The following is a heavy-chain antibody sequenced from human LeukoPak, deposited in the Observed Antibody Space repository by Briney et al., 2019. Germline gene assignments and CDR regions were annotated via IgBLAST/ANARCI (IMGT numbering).Heavy chain of an antibody. V-gene: IGHV3-23*01. Sequence: GGSLRLSCAASGFTFSSYAMSWVRQAPGKGPEWVSAISGSGGSTYYADSVKGRFTISRDNSKNTLYLQMNSLRAEDTAVYYCAKDRYCSGGSCYSADYFDYWGQGTLVTVSS. CDR3: AKDRYCSGGSCYSADYFDY. CDR1: GFTFSSYA. CDR2: ISGSGGST. D-gene: IGHD2-15*01. J-gene: IGHJ4*02.